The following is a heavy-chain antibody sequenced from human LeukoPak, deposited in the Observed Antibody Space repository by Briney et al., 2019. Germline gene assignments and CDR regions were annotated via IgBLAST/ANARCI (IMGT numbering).Heavy chain of an antibody. Sequence: ASVKVSCKASGYTFTSYGISWVRQAPGQGLEWMGWISAYNGNTNYAQKLQGRVTMTRDTSISTAYMELSRLRSDDTAVYYCARVYYDILTGYYSFDYWGQGTLVTVSS. CDR2: ISAYNGNT. D-gene: IGHD3-9*01. J-gene: IGHJ4*02. CDR1: GYTFTSYG. V-gene: IGHV1-18*01. CDR3: ARVYYDILTGYYSFDY.